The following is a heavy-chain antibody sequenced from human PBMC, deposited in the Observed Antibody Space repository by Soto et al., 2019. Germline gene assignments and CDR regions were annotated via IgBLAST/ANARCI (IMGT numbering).Heavy chain of an antibody. CDR3: ATPEFIAARAFDAFDI. CDR2: ISGSGGST. J-gene: IGHJ3*02. CDR1: GVTFSSYA. D-gene: IGHD6-6*01. V-gene: IGHV3-23*01. Sequence: GGPLRLSCGASGVTFSSYAMSWVRQAPGKGLEWVSAISGSGGSTYYADSVKGRFTISRDNSKNTLYLQMNSLRAEDTAVYYCATPEFIAARAFDAFDIWGQGTMVTVSS.